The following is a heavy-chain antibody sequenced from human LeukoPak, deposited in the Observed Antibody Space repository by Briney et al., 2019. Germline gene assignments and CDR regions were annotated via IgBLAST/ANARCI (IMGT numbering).Heavy chain of an antibody. CDR2: IWYDGSNK. D-gene: IGHD6-19*01. J-gene: IGHJ4*02. Sequence: GGSLRLSCAASGFTFSSYSMHWVRQAPGKGLEWVAVIWYDGSNKYYAGSVKGRFTISRDNSKNTLYLQMNSLRAEDTAVYYCARDTISSGWTSFDYWGQGTLVTVSS. CDR3: ARDTISSGWTSFDY. CDR1: GFTFSSYS. V-gene: IGHV3-33*01.